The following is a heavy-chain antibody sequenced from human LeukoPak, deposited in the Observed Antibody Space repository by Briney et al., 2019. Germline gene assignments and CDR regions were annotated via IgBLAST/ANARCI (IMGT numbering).Heavy chain of an antibody. CDR3: ARDPIRYSDRDYYYYGMDV. D-gene: IGHD3-9*01. CDR1: GYTFTSYG. V-gene: IGHV1-18*01. J-gene: IGHJ6*02. Sequence: GASVKVSCKASGYTFTSYGISWVRQAPGQGLEWMGWISAYNGNTNYAQKLQGRVTMTTDTSTSTAYMELRSLRSDDTAVYYCARDPIRYSDRDYYYYGMDVWGQGTTVTVSS. CDR2: ISAYNGNT.